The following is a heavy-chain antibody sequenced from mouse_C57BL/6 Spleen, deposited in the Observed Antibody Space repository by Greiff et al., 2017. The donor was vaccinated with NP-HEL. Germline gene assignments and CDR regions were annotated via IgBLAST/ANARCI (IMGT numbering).Heavy chain of an antibody. V-gene: IGHV1-59*01. Sequence: QVQLQQPGAELVRPGTSVKLSCKASGYTFTSYWMHWVKQRPGQGLEWIGVIDPSDSYTNYNQKFKGKATLTVDTSSSTAYMQLSSLTSEASAVYYCARGVITTVVKGYFDVWGTGTTVTVSS. CDR2: IDPSDSYT. J-gene: IGHJ1*03. CDR1: GYTFTSYW. D-gene: IGHD1-1*01. CDR3: ARGVITTVVKGYFDV.